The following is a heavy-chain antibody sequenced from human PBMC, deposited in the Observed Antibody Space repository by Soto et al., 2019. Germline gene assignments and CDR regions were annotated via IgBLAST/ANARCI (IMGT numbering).Heavy chain of an antibody. J-gene: IGHJ4*02. D-gene: IGHD5-18*01. CDR3: ARMQRDAAMGHFDY. V-gene: IGHV4-30-4*01. Sequence: QVQLQESGPGLVKPSQTLSLTCPVSGGSISSVDYYWSWIRQPPGKGLEWIGYIFYSGTTDYNPSLKSRVTIAVDTSKNQFSLKMRSVTAADTAVYYCARMQRDAAMGHFDYWGQGTLVTVSS. CDR1: GGSISSVDYY. CDR2: IFYSGTT.